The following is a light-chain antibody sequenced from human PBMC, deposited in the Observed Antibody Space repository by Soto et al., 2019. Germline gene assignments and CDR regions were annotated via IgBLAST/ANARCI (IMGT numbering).Light chain of an antibody. Sequence: EIVLTQSPGTPSLSPGEKATLSCRASQSVSSSFLAWYQQKPGQAPRLLIYGASNRATGIPDRFSGSGSGTDFTLTISRLEPEDFAVYFCQQYVTSPWAFGQGTKLAIE. CDR1: QSVSSSF. CDR2: GAS. V-gene: IGKV3-20*01. J-gene: IGKJ1*01. CDR3: QQYVTSPWA.